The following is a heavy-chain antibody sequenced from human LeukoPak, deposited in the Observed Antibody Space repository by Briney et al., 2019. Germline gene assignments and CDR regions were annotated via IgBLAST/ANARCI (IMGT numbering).Heavy chain of an antibody. CDR2: ISAYNGNT. Sequence: ASVKVSFKASGYTFTSYGISWVRQAPGQGLEWMGWISAYNGNTNYAQKLQGRVTMTTDTSTSTAYMELRSLRSDDTAVYYCAREEGRIATDDAFDIWGQGTMVTVSS. V-gene: IGHV1-18*01. CDR1: GYTFTSYG. CDR3: AREEGRIATDDAFDI. D-gene: IGHD2-15*01. J-gene: IGHJ3*02.